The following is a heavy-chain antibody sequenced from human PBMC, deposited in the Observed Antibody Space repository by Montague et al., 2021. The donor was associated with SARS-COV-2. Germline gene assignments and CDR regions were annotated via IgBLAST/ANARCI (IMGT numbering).Heavy chain of an antibody. CDR1: GFSLNTSGVG. Sequence: PALVKPTQTLTLTCTFSGFSLNTSGVGVTWVRQPPGKALEWLAFIFWDDAKHYIPSLKTRLTITKDTSNNQVVLTMSNMDLVDTATYYCAHSVPTITALPTTRFDFWGQGTLVIVSS. CDR3: AHSVPTITALPTTRFDF. D-gene: IGHD3-10*01. CDR2: IFWDDAK. V-gene: IGHV2-5*08. J-gene: IGHJ4*02.